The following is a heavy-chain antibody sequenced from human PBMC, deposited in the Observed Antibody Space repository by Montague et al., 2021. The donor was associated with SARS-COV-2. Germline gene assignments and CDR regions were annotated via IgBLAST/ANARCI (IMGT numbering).Heavy chain of an antibody. J-gene: IGHJ4*02. CDR1: GGSISSSSYY. CDR3: ARREDYYGSGGYPN. D-gene: IGHD3-10*01. CDR2: IYYSGST. Sequence: SETLSLTCTVSGGSISSSSYYWGWIRQPPGKGLEWIGSIYYSGSTYYNPSLKSRVTISVDTSKNQFSLKLSSVTAADTAVYYCARREDYYGSGGYPNWGQGTLVTVSS. V-gene: IGHV4-39*01.